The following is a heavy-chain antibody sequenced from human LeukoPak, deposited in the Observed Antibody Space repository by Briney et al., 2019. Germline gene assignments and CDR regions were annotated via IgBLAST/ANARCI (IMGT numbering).Heavy chain of an antibody. V-gene: IGHV3-48*04. CDR2: ISSSGSTI. CDR1: GFTFSSYS. Sequence: GGSLRLSCAASGFTFSSYSMNWVRQAPGKGLEWVSYISSSGSTIYYADSVKGRFTISRDNAKNSLYLQMNSLRAEDTAVYYCARRGSSSPLDYWGQGTLVTVSS. J-gene: IGHJ4*02. CDR3: ARRGSSSPLDY. D-gene: IGHD6-13*01.